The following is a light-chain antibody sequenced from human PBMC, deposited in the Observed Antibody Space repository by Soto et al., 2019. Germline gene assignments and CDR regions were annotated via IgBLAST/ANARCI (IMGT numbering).Light chain of an antibody. Sequence: QPVLTQPTSASGTPGQRVTISCSGSSSNIGSNIVNWYQQLPGTAPKLLIYSNNQRPSGVPDRFSGSKSGTSASLAISGLQSEDEADYYCAAWDDSLNGWVFGGGTQLTVL. V-gene: IGLV1-44*01. J-gene: IGLJ3*02. CDR3: AAWDDSLNGWV. CDR1: SSNIGSNI. CDR2: SNN.